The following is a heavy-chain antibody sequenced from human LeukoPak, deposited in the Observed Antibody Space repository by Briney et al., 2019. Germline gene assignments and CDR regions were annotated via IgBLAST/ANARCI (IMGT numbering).Heavy chain of an antibody. CDR1: GFTVSSNY. CDR3: ARENYGSGWYYWFDP. D-gene: IGHD6-19*01. CDR2: IYSGGVT. V-gene: IGHV3-53*01. J-gene: IGHJ5*02. Sequence: GGSLRLSCAASGFTVSSNYMSWVRRAPGKGLEWVSLIYSGGVTYYADSVKGRFTISRDSAKNSLYLQTESLRAEDTAIYYCARENYGSGWYYWFDPWGQGTLVTVSS.